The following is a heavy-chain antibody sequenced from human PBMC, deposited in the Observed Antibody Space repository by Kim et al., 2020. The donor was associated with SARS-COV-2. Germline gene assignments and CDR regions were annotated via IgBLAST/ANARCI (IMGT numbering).Heavy chain of an antibody. CDR1: GGSFSGYY. Sequence: SETLSLTCAVYGGSFSGYYWSWIRQPPGKGLEWIGEINHSGSTNYNPSLKSRVTISVDTTKNQFSLKLSSVTAADTAVFYCARDIVPSSSRYNWFDPWG. D-gene: IGHD6-13*01. CDR2: INHSGST. V-gene: IGHV4-34*01. CDR3: ARDIVPSSSRYNWFDP. J-gene: IGHJ5*02.